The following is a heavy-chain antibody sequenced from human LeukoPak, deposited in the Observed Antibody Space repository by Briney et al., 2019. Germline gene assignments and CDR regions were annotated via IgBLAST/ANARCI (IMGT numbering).Heavy chain of an antibody. D-gene: IGHD3-22*01. J-gene: IGHJ4*02. CDR1: GFTVSSYT. V-gene: IGHV3-21*01. CDR3: ARVPENTPNYFDSRGALDY. Sequence: GGSLRLSCTVSGFTVSSYTMNWVRQAPGKGLEWVSSISSSSSYIYYADSVKGRFTISRDNAKNSLYLQMNSLRAEDTAVYYCARVPENTPNYFDSRGALDYWGQGTLVTVSS. CDR2: ISSSSSYI.